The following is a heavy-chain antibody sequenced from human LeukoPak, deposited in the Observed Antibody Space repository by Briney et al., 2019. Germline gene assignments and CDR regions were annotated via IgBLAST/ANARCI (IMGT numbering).Heavy chain of an antibody. CDR2: IQQDGSEK. CDR3: ARDRVTTSSWPRVEYYYMDV. V-gene: IGHV3-7*01. CDR1: GFTFNNYW. J-gene: IGHJ6*03. D-gene: IGHD4-11*01. Sequence: GGSLRLSCAASGFTFNNYWMNWVRQAPGKGLEWVANIQQDGSEKYYVDSVKGRFTISRDNARNSLYLQMNSLRAEDTAVYYCARDRVTTSSWPRVEYYYMDVWGKGTTVTISS.